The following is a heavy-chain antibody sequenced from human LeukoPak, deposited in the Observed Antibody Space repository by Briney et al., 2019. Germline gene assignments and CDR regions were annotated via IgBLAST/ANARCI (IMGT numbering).Heavy chain of an antibody. D-gene: IGHD2-2*01. V-gene: IGHV3-9*01. J-gene: IGHJ2*01. Sequence: GRPLRLSCAASGFTFDDYAMHWVRQAPGKGLEWVSGISWNSGSIGYADSVKGRFTISRDNAKNSLYLQMNSLRAEDTALYYCAKARYCSSTSCSPGIWYFDLWGRGTLVTVSS. CDR3: AKARYCSSTSCSPGIWYFDL. CDR2: ISWNSGSI. CDR1: GFTFDDYA.